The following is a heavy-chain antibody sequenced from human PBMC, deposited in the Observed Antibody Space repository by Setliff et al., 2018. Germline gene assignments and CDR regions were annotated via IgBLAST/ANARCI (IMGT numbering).Heavy chain of an antibody. D-gene: IGHD2-21*01. CDR2: ISAYTGNT. CDR3: ARGGEYCDGVSCFSYNWFDM. J-gene: IGHJ5*02. Sequence: ASVKVSCKASGYTFTNYGINWVRQAPGQGLEWMGWISAYTGNTNYAQKLQGRVSMTTDTSTSTVYMEVTSLRSEDTAVYYCARGGEYCDGVSCFSYNWFDMWGQGTLVTVSS. CDR1: GYTFTNYG. V-gene: IGHV1-18*01.